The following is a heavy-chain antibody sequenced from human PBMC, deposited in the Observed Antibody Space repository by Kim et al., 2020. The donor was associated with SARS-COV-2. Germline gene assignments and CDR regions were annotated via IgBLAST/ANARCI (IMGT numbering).Heavy chain of an antibody. CDR3: AKSRNFDY. Sequence: GRSTDYVDSVKGRFTISRDDAKNTLYLQMNSLRAEDTAVYYCAKSRNFDYWGQGTLVTV. CDR2: GRST. V-gene: IGHV3-23*03. J-gene: IGHJ4*02.